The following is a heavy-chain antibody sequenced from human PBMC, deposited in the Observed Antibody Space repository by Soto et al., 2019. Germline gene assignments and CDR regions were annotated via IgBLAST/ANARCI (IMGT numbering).Heavy chain of an antibody. CDR3: TTQNCSSTSCYVYYYYGMDV. Sequence: GGSLRLSCAASGFTFSNAWMNWVRQAPGKGLEWVGRIKSKTDGGTTDYAATVKGRFTISRDDSKNTLYLQMNSLKTEDTAVYYCTTQNCSSTSCYVYYYYGMDVWGQGTTVTVSS. D-gene: IGHD2-2*01. V-gene: IGHV3-15*07. J-gene: IGHJ6*02. CDR1: GFTFSNAW. CDR2: IKSKTDGGTT.